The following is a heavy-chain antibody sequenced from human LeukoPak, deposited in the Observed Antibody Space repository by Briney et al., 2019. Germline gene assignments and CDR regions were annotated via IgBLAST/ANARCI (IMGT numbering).Heavy chain of an antibody. J-gene: IGHJ4*02. CDR2: ISWNSGSI. Sequence: GGSLRLSCAASGFTFDDYAMHWVRQAPGKGLEWVSGISWNSGSIGYADSVKGRFTISRDNAKNSLYLQMNSLRAEDTALYYCANDGIAVAVPTPDYFDYWGQGTLVTDSS. CDR1: GFTFDDYA. D-gene: IGHD6-19*01. CDR3: ANDGIAVAVPTPDYFDY. V-gene: IGHV3-9*01.